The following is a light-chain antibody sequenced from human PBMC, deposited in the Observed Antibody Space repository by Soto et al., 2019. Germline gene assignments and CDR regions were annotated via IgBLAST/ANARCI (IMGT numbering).Light chain of an antibody. CDR1: QSVSSN. CDR2: GAS. V-gene: IGKV3-15*01. J-gene: IGKJ5*01. CDR3: QHFSGTTFT. Sequence: EIVMAQSPATLSVSPGERATLSCRASQSVSSNLAWYQQKPGQAPRLLIYGASTRATGIPARFSGSGSGTEFTLTISSLQSEDFAVYYCQHFSGTTFTFGQGTRLEIK.